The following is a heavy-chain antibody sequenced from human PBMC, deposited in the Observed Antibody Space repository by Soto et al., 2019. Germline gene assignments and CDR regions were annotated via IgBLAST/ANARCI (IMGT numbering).Heavy chain of an antibody. CDR2: ISYDGSNK. V-gene: IGHV3-30*18. Sequence: GGSLRLSCAASGFTFSSYGMHWVRQAPGKGLEWVAVISYDGSNKYYADSVKGRFTISRDNSKNTLYLQMNSLRAEDTAVYYCAKVLRSSWYGGREIFDIWGQGTMVTVSS. D-gene: IGHD6-13*01. CDR1: GFTFSSYG. J-gene: IGHJ3*02. CDR3: AKVLRSSWYGGREIFDI.